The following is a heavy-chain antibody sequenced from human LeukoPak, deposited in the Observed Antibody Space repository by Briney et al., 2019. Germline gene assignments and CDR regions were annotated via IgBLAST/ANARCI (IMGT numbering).Heavy chain of an antibody. J-gene: IGHJ4*02. D-gene: IGHD3-10*01. V-gene: IGHV3-7*01. CDR1: GFTFSSYE. Sequence: PGGSLRLSCAASGFTFSSYEMNWVRQAPGKGLEWVANIKQDGSEKYYVDSVKGRFTISRDNAKNSLYLQMNSLRAEDTAVYYCAREIDGSSDYWGQGTLVTVSS. CDR3: AREIDGSSDY. CDR2: IKQDGSEK.